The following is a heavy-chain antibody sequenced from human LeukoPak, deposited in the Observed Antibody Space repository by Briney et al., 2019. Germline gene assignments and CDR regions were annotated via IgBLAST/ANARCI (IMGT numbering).Heavy chain of an antibody. V-gene: IGHV3-48*01. J-gene: IGHJ6*03. CDR3: ARVVIGYSYGKVYYYYYYIDV. D-gene: IGHD5-18*01. Sequence: GSLRLSCAASGFTFSSYSMNWVRQAPGKGLEWVSDISSSSSTIYYADSLKGRFTISRDNAKNSLSLQMNSLRAEDTAVYYCARVVIGYSYGKVYYYYYYIDVWGKGTTVTVSS. CDR2: ISSSSSTI. CDR1: GFTFSSYS.